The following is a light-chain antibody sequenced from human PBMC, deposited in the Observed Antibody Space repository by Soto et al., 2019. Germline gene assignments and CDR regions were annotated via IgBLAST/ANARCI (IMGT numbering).Light chain of an antibody. J-gene: IGKJ1*01. CDR1: QTISTY. V-gene: IGKV1-39*01. CDR3: QQSHSIPQT. CDR2: AAS. Sequence: DIPMTQSPSSLSASVGDRVTITCRASQTISTYLNWYQQKPGKAPKLLIYAASSLQSGVPSRFSGSGSGTDFTLTISSLQVEDFATFYCQQSHSIPQTFGQGTKVEIK.